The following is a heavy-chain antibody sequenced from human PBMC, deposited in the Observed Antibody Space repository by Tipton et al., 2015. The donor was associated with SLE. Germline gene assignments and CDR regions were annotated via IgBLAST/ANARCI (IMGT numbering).Heavy chain of an antibody. V-gene: IGHV3-30*03. CDR2: ISYDGSNK. J-gene: IGHJ4*02. Sequence: RSLRLSCAASGFTFSSYGMHWVRQAPGKGLEWVAVISYDGSNKYYADSVKGRFTISRDNSKNTLYLQMNSLRAEDTAVYYCTRGEVGATYNYWGQGTLVTVSS. CDR1: GFTFSSYG. CDR3: TRGEVGATYNY. D-gene: IGHD1-26*01.